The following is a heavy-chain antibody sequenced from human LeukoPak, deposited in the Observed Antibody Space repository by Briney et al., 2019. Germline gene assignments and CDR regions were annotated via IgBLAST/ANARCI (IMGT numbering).Heavy chain of an antibody. Sequence: SETLSLTCTVSGGSISSYYWSWIRQPPGKGLEWIGYVYNSGSTNYNPSLKSRVTISVDMSKNQFSLKLSSVTAADTAVYYCARGSSNWNYDPNLDYWGQGTLVSVSS. CDR2: VYNSGST. V-gene: IGHV4-59*01. D-gene: IGHD1-7*01. J-gene: IGHJ4*02. CDR3: ARGSSNWNYDPNLDY. CDR1: GGSISSYY.